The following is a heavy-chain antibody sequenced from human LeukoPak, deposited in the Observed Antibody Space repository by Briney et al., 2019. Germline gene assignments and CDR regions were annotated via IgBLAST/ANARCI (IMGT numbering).Heavy chain of an antibody. Sequence: SETLSLTCTVSGGSISSGSYYWSWIRQPAGKGLEWIGRIYTSGSTNYNPSLRSRVSISIDTSTNQFSLKVRSVSATDTAVYYCAACVPVTGCYWGQGTLLTVSS. CDR3: AACVPVTGCY. J-gene: IGHJ4*02. V-gene: IGHV4-61*02. D-gene: IGHD3-10*01. CDR1: GGSISSGSYY. CDR2: IYTSGST.